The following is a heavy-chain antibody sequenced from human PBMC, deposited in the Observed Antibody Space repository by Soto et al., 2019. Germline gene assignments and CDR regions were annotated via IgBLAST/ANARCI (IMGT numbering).Heavy chain of an antibody. CDR1: GGSISSYY. Sequence: SETLSLTCTVPGGSISSYYWSWIRQPPGKGLEWIGYIYYSGSTNYNPSLKSRVTISVDTSKNQFSLKLSSVTAADTAVYYCARGARYDSSGYWYYWGQGTLVTVSS. CDR2: IYYSGST. D-gene: IGHD3-22*01. CDR3: ARGARYDSSGYWYY. V-gene: IGHV4-59*01. J-gene: IGHJ4*02.